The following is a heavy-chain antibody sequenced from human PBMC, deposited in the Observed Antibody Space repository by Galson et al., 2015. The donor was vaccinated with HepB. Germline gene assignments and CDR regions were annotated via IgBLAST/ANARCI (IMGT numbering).Heavy chain of an antibody. Sequence: SLRLSCAASGFTFSSYAMSWVRQAPGKGLEWVSAISAGGDTYYADSVKGRFTISRDNSKNTLYLQMNSLRAEDTAVYQCAKDLTWAKYGAFDVWGQGTRVTVSS. J-gene: IGHJ3*01. D-gene: IGHD1-26*01. CDR3: AKDLTWAKYGAFDV. CDR2: ISAGGDT. CDR1: GFTFSSYA. V-gene: IGHV3-23*01.